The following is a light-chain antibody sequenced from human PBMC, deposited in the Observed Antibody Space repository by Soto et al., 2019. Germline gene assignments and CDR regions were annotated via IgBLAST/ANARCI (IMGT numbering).Light chain of an antibody. CDR1: QSIGSS. J-gene: IGKJ1*01. Sequence: EIVLTQSPDTLSLSPGERATLSCRASQSIGSSLAWYQQKPGQAPRLLMYGSYHRATGIPARFSGSGSGTDFTLTISRLEPEDFAVYYCQQYGSSGTFGQGTKVDI. CDR3: QQYGSSGT. V-gene: IGKV3-20*01. CDR2: GSY.